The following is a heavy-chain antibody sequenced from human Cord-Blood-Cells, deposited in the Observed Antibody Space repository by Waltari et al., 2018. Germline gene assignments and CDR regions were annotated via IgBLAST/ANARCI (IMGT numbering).Heavy chain of an antibody. D-gene: IGHD2-21*02. V-gene: IGHV3-33*01. CDR1: GFTLSSYG. CDR2: IWYDGSNK. CDR3: ARERGCGGDCYYYFDY. J-gene: IGHJ4*02. Sequence: QVLLGESGGGVVQPGRSLRLHCAASGFTLSSYGMHWVRQAPGKGLEWVAVIWYDGSNKYYADSVKGRFTISRDNSKNTLYLQMNSLRAEDTAVYYCARERGCGGDCYYYFDYWGQGTLVTVSS.